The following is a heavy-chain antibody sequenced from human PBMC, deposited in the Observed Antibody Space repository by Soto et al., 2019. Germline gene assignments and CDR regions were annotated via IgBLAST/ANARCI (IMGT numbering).Heavy chain of an antibody. J-gene: IGHJ4*02. Sequence: QVHLVESGGGVVQPGTSLTLSCAASGFTLSRNGMHWVRQAPGKGLEWVAILWNDGNTKYYADSVQGRFDISRDSSRNTLYLQMNSLRVEDTAIYYCARDYGDLGYDSWGQGTLVTVSS. V-gene: IGHV3-33*01. CDR2: LWNDGNTK. CDR3: ARDYGDLGYDS. CDR1: GFTLSRNG. D-gene: IGHD4-17*01.